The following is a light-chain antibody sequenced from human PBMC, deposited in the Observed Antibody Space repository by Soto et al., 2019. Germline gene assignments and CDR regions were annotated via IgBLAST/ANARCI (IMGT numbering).Light chain of an antibody. V-gene: IGKV1-5*01. J-gene: IGKJ1*01. CDR2: DAS. Sequence: DIQMTQSPSTLSASVGDRVTITCRASQSISSWLAWYQQKPGKAPKLLIYDASSLESGVPSRFSGSASGTEFTLTISSLQPDDFATYYCQQYNSYRTFAQGTKVDIK. CDR1: QSISSW. CDR3: QQYNSYRT.